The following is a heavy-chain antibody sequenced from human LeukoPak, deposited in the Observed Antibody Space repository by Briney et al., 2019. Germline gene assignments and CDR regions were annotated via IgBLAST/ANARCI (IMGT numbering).Heavy chain of an antibody. CDR2: ISSSGSTI. V-gene: IGHV3-48*03. CDR3: ARDRLLEDRDYHYYYYMDV. J-gene: IGHJ6*03. D-gene: IGHD1-1*01. Sequence: PGGSLRLSCAASGFTFSSYEMNWVRQPPGKGLEWVSYISSSGSTIYYADSVKGRFTISRDNAKNSLSLQMNSLRAEDTAVYYCARDRLLEDRDYHYYYYMDVWGIGTTVTVSS. CDR1: GFTFSSYE.